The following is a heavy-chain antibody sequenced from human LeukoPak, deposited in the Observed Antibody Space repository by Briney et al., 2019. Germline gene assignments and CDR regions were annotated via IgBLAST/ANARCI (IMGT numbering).Heavy chain of an antibody. V-gene: IGHV4-34*01. CDR3: AINDGSGSYYKSDY. J-gene: IGHJ4*02. CDR1: GGSFSGYY. Sequence: SETLSLTCAVYGGSFSGYYWSWIRQPPGKRLEWIGEIDQSGSTNYNPSLKSRVTITIDTSRNQFSLKVNSVTAADTAVYYCAINDGSGSYYKSDYWAREPWSPSPQ. CDR2: IDQSGST. D-gene: IGHD3-10*01.